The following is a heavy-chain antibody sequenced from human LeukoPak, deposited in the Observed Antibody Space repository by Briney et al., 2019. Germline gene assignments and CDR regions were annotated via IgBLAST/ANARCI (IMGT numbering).Heavy chain of an antibody. J-gene: IGHJ5*02. CDR3: ASHYCGGDCYTSLGWFDP. Sequence: SGGSLRLSCAASGFTFSSYAMSWVRQAPGKGLEWVSAISGSGGSTYYADSVKGRFTISRDNFKNTLYLQMNSLRAEDTAVYYCASHYCGGDCYTSLGWFDPWGQGTLVTVSS. CDR1: GFTFSSYA. CDR2: ISGSGGST. D-gene: IGHD2-21*02. V-gene: IGHV3-23*01.